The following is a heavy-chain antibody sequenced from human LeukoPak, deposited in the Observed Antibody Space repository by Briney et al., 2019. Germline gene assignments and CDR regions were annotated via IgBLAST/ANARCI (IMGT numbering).Heavy chain of an antibody. V-gene: IGHV5-51*01. CDR2: IYPADSDT. Sequence: GESLKISCKGFGYTFRSYWIGWVRQMPGKGLEWMGIIYPADSDTKYSPSFQGQVTISADKSISTAYLQWSSLKASDTAMYYCARRSYYYDRRDAFDIWGQGTMVTVSS. D-gene: IGHD3-22*01. CDR1: GYTFRSYW. CDR3: ARRSYYYDRRDAFDI. J-gene: IGHJ3*02.